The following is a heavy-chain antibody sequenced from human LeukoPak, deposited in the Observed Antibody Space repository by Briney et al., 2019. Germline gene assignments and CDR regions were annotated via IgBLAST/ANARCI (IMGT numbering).Heavy chain of an antibody. CDR1: GFTFSSYS. J-gene: IGHJ4*02. CDR2: ISSSSSTI. D-gene: IGHD3-9*01. Sequence: GGSLRLSCAASGFTFSSYSMNWVRQAPGKGLEWVSYISSSSSTIYYADSVKGRFTISRDNAKNSLYLQMNSLRAEDTAVYYCAKDLHYDILTGATFDYWGQGTLVTVSS. V-gene: IGHV3-48*01. CDR3: AKDLHYDILTGATFDY.